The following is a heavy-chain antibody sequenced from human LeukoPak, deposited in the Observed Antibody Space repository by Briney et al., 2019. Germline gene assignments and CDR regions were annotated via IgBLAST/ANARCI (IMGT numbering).Heavy chain of an antibody. D-gene: IGHD6-19*01. V-gene: IGHV4-39*01. CDR1: GFAFSNYG. CDR3: ARTHIRLPLAGFDY. Sequence: GSLRLSCAASGFAFSNYGLHWVRQPPGKGLEWIGTIYYSGITYYNPSLKSRVTISVDTSKNQFSMKVSSVTAAETAVYYCARTHIRLPLAGFDYWGQGTLVAVSS. CDR2: IYYSGIT. J-gene: IGHJ4*02.